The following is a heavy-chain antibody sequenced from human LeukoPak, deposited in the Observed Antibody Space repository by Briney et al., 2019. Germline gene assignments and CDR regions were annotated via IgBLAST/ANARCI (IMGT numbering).Heavy chain of an antibody. CDR2: INPNSGGT. J-gene: IGHJ5*02. Sequence: AASVKVSCKASGYTFTGHYMHWVRQAPGQGLEGMGWINPNSGGTKYAQKFQGRVTLTRDTSISTAYMELSRLRCDDTAVYYCARSYDFWSGPPFDPWGQGTLVTVSS. CDR1: GYTFTGHY. V-gene: IGHV1-2*02. CDR3: ARSYDFWSGPPFDP. D-gene: IGHD3-3*01.